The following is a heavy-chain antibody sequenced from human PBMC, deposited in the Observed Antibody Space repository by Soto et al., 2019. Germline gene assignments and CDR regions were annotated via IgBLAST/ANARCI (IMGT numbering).Heavy chain of an antibody. Sequence: SETLSLTCAVYGGSFSGYYWSWIRQPPGKGLEWIGEINHSGSTNYNPSLKSRVTISVDTSKNQFSLKLSSVTAADTAVYYCARVPLPNYYYYYGMDVWGQGTTVTVSS. V-gene: IGHV4-34*01. CDR3: ARVPLPNYYYYYGMDV. CDR1: GGSFSGYY. CDR2: INHSGST. J-gene: IGHJ6*02.